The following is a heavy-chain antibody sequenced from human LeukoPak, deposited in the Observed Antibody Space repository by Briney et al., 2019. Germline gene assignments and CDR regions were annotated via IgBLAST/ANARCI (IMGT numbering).Heavy chain of an antibody. CDR3: ARQDYYDSYLDY. CDR2: IHPIDSDT. J-gene: IGHJ4*02. V-gene: IGHV5-51*01. CDR1: GYCFTSYW. D-gene: IGHD3-22*01. Sequence: GGSLEISCKGSGYCFTSYWISWVGQMPGKGLELMGIIHPIDSDTRYSPSFQGQATIPADKPISTSFLKWSSRKASDRARYTCARQDYYDSYLDYWGQGTLVTVSS.